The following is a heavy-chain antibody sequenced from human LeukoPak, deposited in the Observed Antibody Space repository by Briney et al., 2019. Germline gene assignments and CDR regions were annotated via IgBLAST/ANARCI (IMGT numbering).Heavy chain of an antibody. V-gene: IGHV4-31*03. CDR2: IYYSGST. CDR3: ARVGPYCGGDCYRNYYYYGMDV. CDR1: GGSISSGGYY. Sequence: SETLSLTCTVSGGSISSGGYYWSWIRQHPGKGLEWIGYIYYSGSTYYNPSLKSRVTISVDTSKNQFSLKLSSVTAADTAVYYCARVGPYCGGDCYRNYYYYGMDVWGQGTTVTVSS. J-gene: IGHJ6*02. D-gene: IGHD2-21*02.